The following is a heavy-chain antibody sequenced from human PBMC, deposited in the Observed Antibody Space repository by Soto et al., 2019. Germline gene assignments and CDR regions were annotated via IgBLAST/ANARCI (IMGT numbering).Heavy chain of an antibody. J-gene: IGHJ6*02. CDR2: ISYDGSNK. V-gene: IGHV3-30-3*01. CDR3: ARDTSTYYYDSSGYSSALFYYGMDV. D-gene: IGHD3-22*01. Sequence: PGGSLRLSCAASGFTFSSYAMHWVRQAPGKGLEWVAVISYDGSNKYYADSVKGRFTISRDNSKNTLYLQMNSLRAEDTAVYYCARDTSTYYYDSSGYSSALFYYGMDVWGQGTTVTVSS. CDR1: GFTFSSYA.